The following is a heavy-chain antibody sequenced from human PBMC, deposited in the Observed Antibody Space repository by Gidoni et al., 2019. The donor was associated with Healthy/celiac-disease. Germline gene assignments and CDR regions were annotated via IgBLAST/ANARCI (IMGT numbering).Heavy chain of an antibody. V-gene: IGHV3-49*04. CDR3: TIDYSNYENYYYYGMDV. CDR2: IRSKAYGGTT. D-gene: IGHD4-4*01. J-gene: IGHJ6*02. CDR1: FGDYA. Sequence: FGDYAMSWVRQAPGKGLEWVGFIRSKAYGGTTEYAASVKGRFTISRDDSKSIAYLQMNSLKTEDTAVYYCTIDYSNYENYYYYGMDVWGQGTTFTVSS.